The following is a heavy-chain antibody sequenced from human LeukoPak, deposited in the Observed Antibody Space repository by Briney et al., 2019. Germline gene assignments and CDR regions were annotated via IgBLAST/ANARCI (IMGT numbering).Heavy chain of an antibody. D-gene: IGHD3-10*01. CDR3: ARGPMVRGVFIRRSKSGYFDY. Sequence: PGGSLRLSCGASGFTFSSYEMNWVRQAPGKGLEWISYISSSGSTIYYADSVKGRFTIPRDNAKNSLYLQMNSLRAEDTAVYYCARGPMVRGVFIRRSKSGYFDYWGQGTLVTVSS. CDR2: ISSSGSTI. J-gene: IGHJ4*02. V-gene: IGHV3-48*03. CDR1: GFTFSSYE.